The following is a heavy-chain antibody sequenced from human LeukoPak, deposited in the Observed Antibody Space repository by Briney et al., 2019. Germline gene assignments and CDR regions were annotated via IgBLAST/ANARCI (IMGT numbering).Heavy chain of an antibody. CDR1: GGSISSSSYY. J-gene: IGHJ5*02. Sequence: SETLSLTCTVSGGSISSSSYYWGWIRQPPGKGLEWIGSIYYSGITYYNPSLKSRVTISVDTSKNQFSLKLSSVTAADTAVYYCARSGSYSFWFDPWGQGTLVTVSS. CDR2: IYYSGIT. V-gene: IGHV4-39*01. CDR3: ARSGSYSFWFDP. D-gene: IGHD1-26*01.